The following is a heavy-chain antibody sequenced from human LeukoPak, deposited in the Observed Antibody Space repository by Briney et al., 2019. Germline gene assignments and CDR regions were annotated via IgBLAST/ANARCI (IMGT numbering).Heavy chain of an antibody. CDR1: GYSISSGYY. J-gene: IGHJ4*02. Sequence: PSETLSLTCAVSGYSISSGYYWGWIRPPPGKGLEWIGSIYHSGSTYYNPSLKSRVTISVDTSKNQFSLKLSSVTAADTAVYYCARLRGLQCDYWGQGTLVTVSS. D-gene: IGHD5-24*01. V-gene: IGHV4-38-2*01. CDR3: ARLRGLQCDY. CDR2: IYHSGST.